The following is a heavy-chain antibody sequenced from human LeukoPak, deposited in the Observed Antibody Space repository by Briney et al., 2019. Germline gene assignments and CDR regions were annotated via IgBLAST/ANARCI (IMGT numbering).Heavy chain of an antibody. CDR1: GGSFNDYY. J-gene: IGHJ5*02. D-gene: IGHD4-11*01. V-gene: IGHV4-59*01. CDR2: IYYSGST. CDR3: ARVSDNYEGWFDP. Sequence: SETLSLTCAVYGGSFNDYYWSWIRQPPGKGLEWIGYIYYSGSTNYNPSLKSRVTISVDTSKNQFSLKLSSVTAADTAVYYCARVSDNYEGWFDPWGQGTLVTVSS.